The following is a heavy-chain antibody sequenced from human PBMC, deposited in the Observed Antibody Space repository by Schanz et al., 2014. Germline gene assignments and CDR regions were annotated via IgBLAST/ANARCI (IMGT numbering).Heavy chain of an antibody. J-gene: IGHJ4*02. CDR2: IKQDGSEK. Sequence: EVQLVESGGGLVQPGGSLRLSCGGSGFTFSKYWMSWVRQAPGKGLEWVANIKQDGSEKYYVDAVKGRFTISRDNAKNSMYLHMNSLRAEDTAVYYCAKDPSHGDYDYYFDYWGQGTLVTVSS. CDR3: AKDPSHGDYDYYFDY. V-gene: IGHV3-7*05. CDR1: GFTFSKYW. D-gene: IGHD3-22*01.